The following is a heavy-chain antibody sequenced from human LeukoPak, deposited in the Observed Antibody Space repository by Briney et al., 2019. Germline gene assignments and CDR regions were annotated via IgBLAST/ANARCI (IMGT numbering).Heavy chain of an antibody. D-gene: IGHD5-12*01. J-gene: IGHJ4*02. CDR1: GDSIRSGTYY. V-gene: IGHV4-61*02. Sequence: SETLSLTCSVSGDSIRSGTYYWSWIRHPAGKGLEWMGRIYSSGSTSYNPSLKTRVTIPVDTSKNQFSLKLTSVTAADTAVYYCARGGGATRIDYWGQGTLVTVSS. CDR3: ARGGGATRIDY. CDR2: IYSSGST.